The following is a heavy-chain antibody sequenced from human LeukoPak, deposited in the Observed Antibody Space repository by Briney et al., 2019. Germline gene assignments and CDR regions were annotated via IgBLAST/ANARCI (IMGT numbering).Heavy chain of an antibody. V-gene: IGHV4-31*03. CDR2: IYYSGST. D-gene: IGHD4-17*01. CDR1: GGSISSGGYY. CDR3: ARGHGDYVWRDYFQH. J-gene: IGHJ1*01. Sequence: SETLSLTCTVSGGSISSGGYYWSWIRQHPGKGLEWIGYIYYSGSTYYNPSLKSRVTISVDTSKSQFSLKLSSVTAEDTAVYYCARGHGDYVWRDYFQHWGQGTLVTVSS.